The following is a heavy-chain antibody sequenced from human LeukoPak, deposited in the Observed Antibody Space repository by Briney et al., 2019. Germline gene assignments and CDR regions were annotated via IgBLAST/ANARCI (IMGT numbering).Heavy chain of an antibody. J-gene: IGHJ5*01. CDR1: GGSISSSSYY. Sequence: SETLSLTCTVSGGSISSSSYYWGWIRQPPGKGLEWIGSIYYSGSTYYNPSLKSRVTISVDTSKNQFSLKLSSVTAADTAVYYCARGGCDILTGYYRCWFDSWGQGTLVTVSS. D-gene: IGHD3-9*01. V-gene: IGHV4-39*07. CDR2: IYYSGST. CDR3: ARGGCDILTGYYRCWFDS.